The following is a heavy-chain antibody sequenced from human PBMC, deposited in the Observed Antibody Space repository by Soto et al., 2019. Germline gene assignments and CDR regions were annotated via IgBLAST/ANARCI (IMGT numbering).Heavy chain of an antibody. J-gene: IGHJ3*01. CDR2: ISGGGGNT. CDR3: AKGFIVVVTVLRPDDAFDV. CDR1: GFTFGNYG. D-gene: IGHD2-21*02. Sequence: DVQLLESGGGLVQPGGSLRLSCATSGFTFGNYGMNWVRQAPGKGLEWVSGISGGGGNTYYADSVKGRFTISRDPSKNTVFLEMNSLRAEDTAVYYCAKGFIVVVTVLRPDDAFDVWGQGTLVTVFS. V-gene: IGHV3-23*01.